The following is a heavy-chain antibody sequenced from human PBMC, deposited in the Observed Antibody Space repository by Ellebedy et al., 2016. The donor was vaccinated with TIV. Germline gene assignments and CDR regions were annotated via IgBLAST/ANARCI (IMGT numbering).Heavy chain of an antibody. Sequence: SETLSLXXAVYGGSFSAYYWSWIRQPPGKGLEWIGEINHSGSTNYNPSLKSRVTISVDTSKNQFSLKLSSVTAADTAVYYCARESDYGGGTVYGDWGQGTLVTVSS. CDR2: INHSGST. D-gene: IGHD4-23*01. J-gene: IGHJ4*02. CDR1: GGSFSAYY. CDR3: ARESDYGGGTVYGD. V-gene: IGHV4-34*01.